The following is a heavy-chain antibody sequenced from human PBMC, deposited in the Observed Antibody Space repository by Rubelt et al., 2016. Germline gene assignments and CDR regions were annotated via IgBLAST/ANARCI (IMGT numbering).Heavy chain of an antibody. CDR1: GGSISSTDHY. V-gene: IGHV4-39*01. Sequence: QLQLQESGPGLVKPSETLSLTCTVSGGSISSTDHYWGWIRQPPGKGLEWIGNIYYSGGTYYNPSLVIRMTISVDTSKNQFSMKRSSVTAADTAVYYCARHASPYSSSLLDYWGQGTLVTVSS. J-gene: IGHJ4*02. CDR3: ARHASPYSSSLLDY. CDR2: IYYSGGT. D-gene: IGHD6-6*01.